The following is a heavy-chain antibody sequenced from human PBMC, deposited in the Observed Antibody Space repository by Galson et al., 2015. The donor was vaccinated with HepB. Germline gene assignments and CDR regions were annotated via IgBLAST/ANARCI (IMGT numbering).Heavy chain of an antibody. Sequence: SLRLSCAVSGFTFSDYPMSWIRQAPGKGLEWVSYISSSRSYTIYADSVEGRFTISRDNAKNSLYQQMHSLRAEDTALYYCAREGVLWFGELLGAFDIWGQGTMVTVSS. D-gene: IGHD3-10*01. CDR1: GFTFSDYP. CDR2: ISSSRSYT. CDR3: AREGVLWFGELLGAFDI. V-gene: IGHV3-11*05. J-gene: IGHJ3*02.